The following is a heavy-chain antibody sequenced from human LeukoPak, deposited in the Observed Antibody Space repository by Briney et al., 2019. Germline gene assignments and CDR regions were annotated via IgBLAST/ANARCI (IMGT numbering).Heavy chain of an antibody. Sequence: GGSLRLSCAASGFTFSSYCMNWVRQAPGKGLEWVSSISSSSSYIYYADSVKGRFTISRDNAKNSLYLQMNSLRAEDTAVYYCAFNVDTASPDAFDIWGQGTMVTVSS. J-gene: IGHJ3*02. CDR3: AFNVDTASPDAFDI. CDR1: GFTFSSYC. V-gene: IGHV3-21*01. D-gene: IGHD5-18*01. CDR2: ISSSSSYI.